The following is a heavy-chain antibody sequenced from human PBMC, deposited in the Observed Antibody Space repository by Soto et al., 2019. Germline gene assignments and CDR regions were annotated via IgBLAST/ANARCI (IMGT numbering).Heavy chain of an antibody. CDR3: ARDQYYDSSGYYL. CDR2: IYYSGST. J-gene: IGHJ5*02. CDR1: GGSFSGYY. Sequence: SETLSLTCAVYGGSFSGYYWSWIRQPPGKGLEWIGYIYYSGSTNYNPSLKSRVTISVDTSRNQFSLKLSSVTAADTAVYYCARDQYYDSSGYYLWGQGTLVTVSS. D-gene: IGHD3-22*01. V-gene: IGHV4-59*01.